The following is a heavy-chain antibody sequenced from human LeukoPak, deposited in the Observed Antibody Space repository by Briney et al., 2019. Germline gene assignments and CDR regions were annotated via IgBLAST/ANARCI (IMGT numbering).Heavy chain of an antibody. V-gene: IGHV1-18*03. CDR1: GDTFTSYG. Sequence: ASVKVSCKASGDTFTSYGISWVRQAPGQGLEWMGWISAYNGNTNYAQKLQGRVTMTTDTSTSTAYMELRSLRSDDMAVYYCAISLQHYGSGSYLDFDYWGQGTLVTVSS. CDR2: ISAYNGNT. CDR3: AISLQHYGSGSYLDFDY. J-gene: IGHJ4*02. D-gene: IGHD3-10*01.